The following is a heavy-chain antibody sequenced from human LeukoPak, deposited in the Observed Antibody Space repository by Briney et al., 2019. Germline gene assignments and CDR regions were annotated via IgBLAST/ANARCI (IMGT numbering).Heavy chain of an antibody. CDR3: AREWDGIAAAGRFDP. CDR2: ISAYNGNT. Sequence: GASVKVSCKASGYTFTSYGISWVRQAPGQGLECMGWISAYNGNTNYAQKLQGRVTMTTDTSTSTAYMELRSLRSDDTAVYYCAREWDGIAAAGRFDPWGQGTLVTVSS. D-gene: IGHD6-13*01. CDR1: GYTFTSYG. V-gene: IGHV1-18*01. J-gene: IGHJ5*02.